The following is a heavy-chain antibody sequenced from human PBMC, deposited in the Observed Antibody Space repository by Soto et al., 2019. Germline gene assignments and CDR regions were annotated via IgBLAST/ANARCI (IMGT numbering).Heavy chain of an antibody. CDR1: GFTVSSNY. D-gene: IGHD5-12*01. J-gene: IGHJ4*02. V-gene: IGHV3-66*01. Sequence: EVQLVESGGGLVQPGGSLRLSCAASGFTVSSNYMSWVRQAQGKGLEWVSVIYSGGSTYYADSVKGRFTISRDNSKNTLYLQMNSLRAEDTAVYYCARGLYSGWHYFDYWGQGTLVTVSS. CDR3: ARGLYSGWHYFDY. CDR2: IYSGGST.